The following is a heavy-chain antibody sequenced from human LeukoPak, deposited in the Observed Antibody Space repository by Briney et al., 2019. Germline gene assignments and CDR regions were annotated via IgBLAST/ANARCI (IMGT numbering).Heavy chain of an antibody. Sequence: PGGSLRLSCAASGFTFSSYSMNWVRQAPGKGLEWVAFIRYDGSNKYYADSVKGRFTISRDNSKNTLYLQMNRLRAEDTAVYYCAKDRLRLRFGELLYYMDVWGKGTTVTISS. J-gene: IGHJ6*03. V-gene: IGHV3-30*02. CDR2: IRYDGSNK. CDR3: AKDRLRLRFGELLYYMDV. D-gene: IGHD3-10*01. CDR1: GFTFSSYS.